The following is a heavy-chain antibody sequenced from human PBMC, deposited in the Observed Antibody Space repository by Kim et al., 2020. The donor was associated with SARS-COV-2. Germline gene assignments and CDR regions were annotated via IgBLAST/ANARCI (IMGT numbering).Heavy chain of an antibody. Sequence: GGSLRLSCASSGFTFSSYAMHWVRQAPGKGLEWVAVISYDGSNKYYADSVKGRFTISRDNSKNTLYLQMNSLRAEDTAVYYCARDFSKLLWFGELLGPDYWGQGTLVTVSS. D-gene: IGHD3-10*01. CDR1: GFTFSSYA. J-gene: IGHJ4*02. CDR2: ISYDGSNK. V-gene: IGHV3-30-3*01. CDR3: ARDFSKLLWFGELLGPDY.